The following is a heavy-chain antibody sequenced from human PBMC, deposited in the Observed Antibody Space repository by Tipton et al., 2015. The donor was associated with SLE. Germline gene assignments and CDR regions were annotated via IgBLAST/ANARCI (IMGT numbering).Heavy chain of an antibody. Sequence: TLSLTCAVYGGSFSGYYWSWIRQPPGKGLEWIGEINHSGSTNYNPSLKSRVTISVDTSKNQFSLKLSSVTAADTAVYYCARVGSAVAGPAKSPGGFDYWGQGTLVTVSS. CDR3: ARVGSAVAGPAKSPGGFDY. CDR1: GGSFSGYY. V-gene: IGHV4-34*01. CDR2: INHSGST. D-gene: IGHD6-19*01. J-gene: IGHJ4*02.